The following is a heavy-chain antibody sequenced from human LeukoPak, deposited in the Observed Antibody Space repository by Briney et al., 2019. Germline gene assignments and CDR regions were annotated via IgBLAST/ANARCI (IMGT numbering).Heavy chain of an antibody. D-gene: IGHD3-22*01. CDR3: VRVFTMTPGAFDI. CDR2: IYYSGST. Sequence: SETLFLTCTVSGGSISSSSYYWGWIRQPPGRGLEWIGSIYYSGSTYYNPSLKSRVTISVDTSKNQFSLKLSSVTAADTAVYYCVRVFTMTPGAFDIWGQGTMVTVSS. V-gene: IGHV4-39*07. CDR1: GGSISSSSYY. J-gene: IGHJ3*02.